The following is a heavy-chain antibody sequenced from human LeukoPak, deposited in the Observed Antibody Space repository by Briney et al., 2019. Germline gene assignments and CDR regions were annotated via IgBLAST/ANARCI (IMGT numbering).Heavy chain of an antibody. CDR1: GFTFSGSA. CDR3: TRHAPVATLEGFDY. V-gene: IGHV3-73*01. CDR2: IRSKANSYAT. D-gene: IGHD6-19*01. Sequence: GGSLRLSCAASGFTFSGSAMHWVRQASGKGLECVGRIRSKANSYATAYAASVKGRFTISRDDSKNTAYLQMNSLKTEDTAVYYCTRHAPVATLEGFDYWGQGTLVTVSS. J-gene: IGHJ4*02.